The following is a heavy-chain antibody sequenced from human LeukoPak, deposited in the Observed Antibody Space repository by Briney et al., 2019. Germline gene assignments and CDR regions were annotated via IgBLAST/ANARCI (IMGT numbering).Heavy chain of an antibody. CDR3: ATLGSAPVAGGYYGMDV. CDR2: INHSGST. J-gene: IGHJ6*02. V-gene: IGHV4-34*01. Sequence: SETLSLTCAVYGGSFSGYYWRWIRQPPGKGVEGIGEINHSGSTNYNPPRKRRVTISEETSKKKIALKVSSVTAADTAVYYCATLGSAPVAGGYYGMDVWGQGTTVTVSS. D-gene: IGHD6-19*01. CDR1: GGSFSGYY.